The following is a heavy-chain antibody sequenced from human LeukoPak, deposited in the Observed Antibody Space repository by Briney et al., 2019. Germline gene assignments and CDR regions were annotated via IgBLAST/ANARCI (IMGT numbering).Heavy chain of an antibody. D-gene: IGHD3-10*01. Sequence: GGSLRLSCAASGFTFSSYAMSWVRQAPGKGLEWVSANSGSGGSTYYADSVKGRFTISRDNSKNTLYLQMNSLRAEDTAVYYCAKSITMVRGVISIWGQGTMVTVSS. CDR2: NSGSGGST. J-gene: IGHJ3*02. CDR1: GFTFSSYA. V-gene: IGHV3-23*01. CDR3: AKSITMVRGVISI.